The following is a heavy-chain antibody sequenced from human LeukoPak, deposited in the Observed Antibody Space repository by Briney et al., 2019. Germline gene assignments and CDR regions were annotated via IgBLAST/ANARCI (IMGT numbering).Heavy chain of an antibody. CDR1: GGSPSSRSDY. CDR2: LDSSGST. D-gene: IGHD4-23*01. V-gene: IGHV4-39*01. CDR3: SRSHDYGGLYFYYYMDV. J-gene: IGHJ6*03. Sequence: SETLSLTCTVSGGSPSSRSDYWGWIRQTPGKGLEWIGNLDSSGSTYYNPSLKSRVTISVGTSKNQFSLNLRSVTAADTAIYFCSRSHDYGGLYFYYYMDVWGKGTTVTVSS.